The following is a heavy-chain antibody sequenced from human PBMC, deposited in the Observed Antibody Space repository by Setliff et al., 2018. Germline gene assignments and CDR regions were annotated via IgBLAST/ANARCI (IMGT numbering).Heavy chain of an antibody. CDR2: IYHSGTT. CDR1: GGSISSYY. V-gene: IGHV4-59*01. CDR3: ARDGMERHLDAFDI. Sequence: SETLSLTCTVSGGSISSYYWSWIRQTPGKGLEWIGYIYHSGTTNYNPSLKSRVTMSVGTSRNHFSLNLTSVTAADTAVYYCARDGMERHLDAFDIWGQGTMVTVSS. J-gene: IGHJ3*02. D-gene: IGHD1-1*01.